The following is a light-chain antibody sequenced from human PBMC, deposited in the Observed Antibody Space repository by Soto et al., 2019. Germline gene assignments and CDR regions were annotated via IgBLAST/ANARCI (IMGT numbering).Light chain of an antibody. Sequence: EIVLTQSPGTLSLSPGERATLSCRASQSVSSSYLAWYQQKPGQAPRLLIYGASSRATGIPDRFSGSGSGTDFTLTISRLEPEDLAVYYCQQYGSSSWTLGQGTKVAI. CDR1: QSVSSSY. J-gene: IGKJ1*01. V-gene: IGKV3-20*01. CDR2: GAS. CDR3: QQYGSSSWT.